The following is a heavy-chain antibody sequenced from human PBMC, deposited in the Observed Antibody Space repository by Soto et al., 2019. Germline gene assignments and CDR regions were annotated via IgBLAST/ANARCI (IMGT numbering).Heavy chain of an antibody. D-gene: IGHD2-8*02. Sequence: GESLKISCNGSGDIFTKYWIGWVRQMPGKGLEWMGIINPGDSDTRYSPSFQGQVTISADKSISTAYLQWSGLKAADTAIYFCASQDLYTGYFDYWGQGTLVTVSS. CDR1: GDIFTKYW. CDR2: INPGDSDT. CDR3: ASQDLYTGYFDY. J-gene: IGHJ4*02. V-gene: IGHV5-51*01.